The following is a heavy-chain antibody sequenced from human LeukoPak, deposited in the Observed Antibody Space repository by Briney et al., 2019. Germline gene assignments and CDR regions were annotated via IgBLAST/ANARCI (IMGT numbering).Heavy chain of an antibody. J-gene: IGHJ3*02. CDR3: AREYGWLLRENAFDI. CDR2: INHSGST. V-gene: IGHV4-34*01. D-gene: IGHD3-22*01. CDR1: GGSFSGYY. Sequence: PSETLSLTCAVYGGSFSGYYWSWIRQPPGKGLEWIGEINHSGSTNYNPSLKSRVTISVDTSKNQFSLKLSSVTAADTAVYYCAREYGWLLRENAFDIWGQGTMVTVSS.